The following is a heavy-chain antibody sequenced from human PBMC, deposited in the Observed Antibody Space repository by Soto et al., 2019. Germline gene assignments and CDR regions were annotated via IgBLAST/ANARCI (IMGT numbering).Heavy chain of an antibody. Sequence: SETLSLTCAVYGGSFSCYYWSWIRQPPGKGLEWIGEINHSGSTNYNPSLKSRVTISVDTSKNQFSLKLSSVTAADTAVYYCARGGLDYWGQGTLVTVSS. CDR2: INHSGST. CDR3: ARGGLDY. CDR1: GGSFSCYY. J-gene: IGHJ4*02. V-gene: IGHV4-34*01.